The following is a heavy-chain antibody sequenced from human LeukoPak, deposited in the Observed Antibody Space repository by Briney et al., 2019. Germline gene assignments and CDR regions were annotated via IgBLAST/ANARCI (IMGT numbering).Heavy chain of an antibody. CDR1: GYTFTSYD. CDR3: AKIGGYGSGNYYYTMDV. J-gene: IGHJ6*02. V-gene: IGHV1-8*01. CDR2: MNPNIGNT. D-gene: IGHD3-10*01. Sequence: ASVKVSCKASGYTFTSYDINWVRQAAGQGLEWMGWMNPNIGNTGYAQNFQGRVTTTRNTSITTAYMELSSLRSEDTAVYYCAKIGGYGSGNYYYTMDVWGQGTTVTVSS.